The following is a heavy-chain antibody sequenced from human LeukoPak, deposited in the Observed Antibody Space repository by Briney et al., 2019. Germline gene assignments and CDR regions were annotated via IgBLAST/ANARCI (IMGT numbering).Heavy chain of an antibody. D-gene: IGHD2-2*01. J-gene: IGHJ6*02. Sequence: SVKVSCKASGGTFSSYAISWVRQAPGQGLEWMGRIIPIFGIANYAQKFQGRVTITADKSTSTAYMELSSLGSEDTAVYYCAKQHCRSASCYDGRWNYCYYYGIQVWGQGTTVTVSS. V-gene: IGHV1-69*04. CDR3: AKQHCRSASCYDGRWNYCYYYGIQV. CDR2: IIPIFGIA. CDR1: GGTFSSYA.